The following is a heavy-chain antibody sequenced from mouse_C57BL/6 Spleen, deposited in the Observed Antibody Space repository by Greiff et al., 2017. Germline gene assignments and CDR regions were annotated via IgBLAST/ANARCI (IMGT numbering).Heavy chain of an antibody. Sequence: VQLQQSGAELVRPGASVKLSCTASGFTIKGDYMPWVKQRPEQGLEWIGWIDPENGDTEYASKFQGKATITADTSSNTAYLQLSSLTSEDTAVYYWTTGRHGAWFAYWGQGTLVTVSA. CDR2: IDPENGDT. V-gene: IGHV14-4*01. CDR1: GFTIKGDY. CDR3: TTGRHGAWFAY. D-gene: IGHD3-3*01. J-gene: IGHJ3*01.